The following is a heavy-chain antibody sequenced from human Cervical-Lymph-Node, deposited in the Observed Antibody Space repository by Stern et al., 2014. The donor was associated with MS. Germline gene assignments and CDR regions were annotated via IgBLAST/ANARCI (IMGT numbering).Heavy chain of an antibody. CDR3: ARKFTSFGDDFFDF. Sequence: QITLKESGPTLVQPTQTLTLTCSFSGFSLDDNAEAVGWIRQPPGKPLEWLALIYWDGDDRYNPSLSPRLTITKDTSRNQVVLKLADVDPVDTATYFCARKFTSFGDDFFDFWGQGTLVTVSS. CDR1: GFSLDDNAEA. V-gene: IGHV2-5*02. J-gene: IGHJ4*01. CDR2: IYWDGDD. D-gene: IGHD3-10*01.